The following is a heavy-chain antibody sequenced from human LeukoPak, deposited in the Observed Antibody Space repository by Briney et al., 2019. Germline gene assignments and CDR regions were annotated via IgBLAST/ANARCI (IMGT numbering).Heavy chain of an antibody. CDR3: ARDFFREYSSSSGDY. D-gene: IGHD6-6*01. CDR1: GFTFSSYG. V-gene: IGHV3-33*01. Sequence: GRSLRLSCAASGFTFSSYGMHWVRQAPGKGLEWVAVIWYDGSNKYYADSVKGRFTISRDNSKNTLYLQMNSLRAEGTAVYYCARDFFREYSSSSGDYWGQGTLVTVSS. CDR2: IWYDGSNK. J-gene: IGHJ4*02.